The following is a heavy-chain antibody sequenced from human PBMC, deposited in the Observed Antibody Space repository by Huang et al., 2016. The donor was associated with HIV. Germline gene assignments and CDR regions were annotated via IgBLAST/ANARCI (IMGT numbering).Heavy chain of an antibody. D-gene: IGHD6-13*01. CDR3: AKGGSAAAVLDF. J-gene: IGHJ4*02. Sequence: QVQLVESGGGVVQPGRSLRISCAASGFTFSSYGMHWVRQAPGKGRGWVAGISYDAKTKDYADAVKGRFSISRDNSKTTVYLQLNSLRLEDTAVYYCAKGGSAAAVLDFWGQGTLVTVSS. V-gene: IGHV3-30*18. CDR2: ISYDAKTK. CDR1: GFTFSSYG.